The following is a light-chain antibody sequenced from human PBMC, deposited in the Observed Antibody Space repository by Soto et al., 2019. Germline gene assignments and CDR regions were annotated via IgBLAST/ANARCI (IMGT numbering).Light chain of an antibody. J-gene: IGKJ5*01. CDR1: QTVSSTY. Sequence: ENVLTQSPGTLSLSPGERATLSCRASQTVSSTYLAWYQQKPGQAPRIIIYGASSRATGIPDRFSGTVSGTDCTLTISRLEPEDVAVYYCQQYGSSPITFGQGTRLEI. CDR3: QQYGSSPIT. CDR2: GAS. V-gene: IGKV3-20*01.